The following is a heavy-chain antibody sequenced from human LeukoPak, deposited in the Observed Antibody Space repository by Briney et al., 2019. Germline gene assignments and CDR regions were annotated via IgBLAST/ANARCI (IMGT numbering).Heavy chain of an antibody. D-gene: IGHD1-26*01. CDR2: IRYDGSNK. V-gene: IGHV3-30*02. Sequence: GRSLRLSCAASGFTFSSYAMHWVRQAPGKGLEWVAFIRYDGSNKYFADSVKGRFTISRDNSKNTLYLQMNSLRAEDTAVYYCAKDHGWELLRHPFDYWGQGTLVTVSS. J-gene: IGHJ4*02. CDR3: AKDHGWELLRHPFDY. CDR1: GFTFSSYA.